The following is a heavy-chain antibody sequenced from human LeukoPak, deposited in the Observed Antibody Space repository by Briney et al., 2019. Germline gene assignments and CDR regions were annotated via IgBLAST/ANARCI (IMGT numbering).Heavy chain of an antibody. CDR2: INRDGSNT. J-gene: IGHJ4*02. CDR1: GFTFRSYW. CDR3: ARDTDSNFDY. Sequence: PGGSLRLSCAASGFTFRSYWMHWVRQAPGKGLVWVSRINRDGSNTNYADSVKGRFTISRDNAKNTLYLQMNSLGAEDTAVYYCARDTDSNFDYWGREHWSPSPQ. V-gene: IGHV3-74*01. D-gene: IGHD6-13*01.